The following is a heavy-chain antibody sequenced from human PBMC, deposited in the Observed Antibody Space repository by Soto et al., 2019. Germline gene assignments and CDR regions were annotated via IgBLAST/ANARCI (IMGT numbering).Heavy chain of an antibody. V-gene: IGHV3-23*01. Sequence: GGSLRLSCAASGFTFSSYAMSWVRQAPGKGLEWVSAISGSGGSTYYADSVKGRFTISRDNSKNTLYLQMNSLRAEDTAVYYCAKGHLMVRGVIITSIDIWGQGTMVTVSS. J-gene: IGHJ3*02. CDR1: GFTFSSYA. D-gene: IGHD3-10*01. CDR2: ISGSGGST. CDR3: AKGHLMVRGVIITSIDI.